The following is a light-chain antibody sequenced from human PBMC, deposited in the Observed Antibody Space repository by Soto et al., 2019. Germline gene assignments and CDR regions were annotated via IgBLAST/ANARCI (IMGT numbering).Light chain of an antibody. J-gene: IGKJ4*01. CDR2: DVS. CDR3: QQYHDWPLT. V-gene: IGKV3D-15*01. CDR1: QSVSSK. Sequence: EIVMTQSPATLSVSPGERATLSCRTSQSVSSKFAWYQQRPAQAPRLLIYDVSTRATGVPTRFSGSGSGTEFTLTISSLQSEDFAVYYCQQYHDWPLTFGGGTKVDIK.